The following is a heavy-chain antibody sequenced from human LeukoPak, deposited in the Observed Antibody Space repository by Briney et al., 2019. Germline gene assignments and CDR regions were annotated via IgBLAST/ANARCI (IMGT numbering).Heavy chain of an antibody. J-gene: IGHJ4*02. CDR2: INTDGSTT. CDR3: TRGGVDY. Sequence: GGSLRLSCAAAGFTFSNYWMHWVRQAPVKGLVWVSSINTDGSTTTYADSVKGRFNISRDNAKNTIYLQMNSLRAEDTAVYFCTRGGVDYWGQGTLVTVSS. V-gene: IGHV3-74*01. CDR1: GFTFSNYW. D-gene: IGHD3-10*01.